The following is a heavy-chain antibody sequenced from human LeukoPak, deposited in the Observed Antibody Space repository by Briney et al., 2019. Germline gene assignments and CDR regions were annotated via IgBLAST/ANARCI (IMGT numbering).Heavy chain of an antibody. CDR2: ISGSGGST. D-gene: IGHD6-13*01. CDR3: AKTLEIAAAGSTHYYYYYMDV. CDR1: GFTFSRYA. Sequence: GGSLRLSCAASGFTFSRYAMHWVRQAPGKGLGWVAAISGSGGSTYYADCVKGRFTIYRDNSKNTLYVQMNSLRAEDTDVYYCAKTLEIAAAGSTHYYYYYMDVWGKGTTVTVSS. V-gene: IGHV3-23*01. J-gene: IGHJ6*03.